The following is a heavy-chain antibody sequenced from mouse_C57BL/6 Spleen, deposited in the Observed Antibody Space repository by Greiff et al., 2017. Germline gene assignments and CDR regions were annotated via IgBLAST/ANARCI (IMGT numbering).Heavy chain of an antibody. Sequence: QVQLQQSGAELVRPGASVTLSCKASGYTFTDYEMHWVKQTPVHGLEWIGAIDPETGGTAYNQKVKGKAILTADKSSSTAYMELRSLTSYDSAVYYCTRSSYYYGSTWYFDVWGTGTTVTVSS. CDR3: TRSSYYYGSTWYFDV. J-gene: IGHJ1*03. CDR1: GYTFTDYE. CDR2: IDPETGGT. D-gene: IGHD1-1*01. V-gene: IGHV1-15*01.